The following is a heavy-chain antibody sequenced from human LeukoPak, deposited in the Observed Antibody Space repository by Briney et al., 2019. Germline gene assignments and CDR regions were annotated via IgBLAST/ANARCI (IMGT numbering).Heavy chain of an antibody. CDR1: GGSISSSNW. J-gene: IGHJ4*02. CDR2: INHSGST. D-gene: IGHD6-19*01. V-gene: IGHV4-4*02. Sequence: SGTLSLTCAVSGGSISSSNWWSWVRQPPGKGLEWIGEINHSGSTNYNPSLKSRVTISVDTSKNQFSLKLSSVTAADTAVYYCARGKVVAGTPGQNSWNYWGQGTLVTVSS. CDR3: ARGKVVAGTPGQNSWNY.